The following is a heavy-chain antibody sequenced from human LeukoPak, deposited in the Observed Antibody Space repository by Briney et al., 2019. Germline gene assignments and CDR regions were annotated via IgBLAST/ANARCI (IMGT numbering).Heavy chain of an antibody. CDR2: INGKSGVT. D-gene: IGHD3-16*01. V-gene: IGHV1-2*02. J-gene: IGHJ4*02. CDR1: GFTFTDHY. CDR3: ARDFDWGPDY. Sequence: ASVTVSCTASGFTFTDHYMHWVRQAPGQGLEWMGWINGKSGVTFYAQQFQDRITVTRDTSISTMYLELNRPTSADTAIYYCARDFDWGPDYWGPGTLVAVSS.